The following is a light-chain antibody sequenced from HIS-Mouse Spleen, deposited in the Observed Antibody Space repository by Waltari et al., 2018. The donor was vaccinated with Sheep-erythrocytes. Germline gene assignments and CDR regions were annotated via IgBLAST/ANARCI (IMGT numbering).Light chain of an antibody. Sequence: DIQMTQSPSSLSASVGDRVTITCQANQDISNYLNWYQQKPGKAPKLLIYDASNLETGVPSKFSGSGSGTDFTFTISSLQPEDIGTYYWQQYVNLPLTFGGGTKVGIK. CDR2: DAS. J-gene: IGKJ4*01. V-gene: IGKV1-33*01. CDR1: QDISNY. CDR3: QQYVNLPLT.